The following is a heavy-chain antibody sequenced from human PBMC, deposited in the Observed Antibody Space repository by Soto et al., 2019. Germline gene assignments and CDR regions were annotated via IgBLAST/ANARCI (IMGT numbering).Heavy chain of an antibody. V-gene: IGHV4-39*07. CDR3: ARGQGIAAAGPLGFDY. J-gene: IGHJ4*02. Sequence: SETLSLTCTVSGGSISSSSYYWGWIRQPPGKGLEWIGEINHSGSTNYNPSLKSRVTISVDTSKNQFSLKLSSVTAADTAVYYCARGQGIAAAGPLGFDYWGQGTLVTVSS. D-gene: IGHD6-13*01. CDR2: INHSGST. CDR1: GGSISSSSYY.